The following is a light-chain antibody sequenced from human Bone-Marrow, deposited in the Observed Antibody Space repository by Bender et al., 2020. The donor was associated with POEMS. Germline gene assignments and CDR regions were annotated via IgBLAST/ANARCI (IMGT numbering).Light chain of an antibody. V-gene: IGLV2-8*01. CDR2: EVS. CDR1: SSDVGGYNY. J-gene: IGLJ2*01. Sequence: QSALTQTPSASGSPGQSVTISCTGTSSDVGGYNYVSWYQQHPGKAPKLMIYEVSKRPSGVPDRFSGSKSGNTASLTISGLETEDEADYYCQSHDTTVVFGGGTKLTVL. CDR3: QSHDTTVV.